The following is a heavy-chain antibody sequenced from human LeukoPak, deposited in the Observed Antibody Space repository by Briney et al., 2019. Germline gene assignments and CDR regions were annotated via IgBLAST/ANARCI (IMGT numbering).Heavy chain of an antibody. J-gene: IGHJ6*03. D-gene: IGHD2-2*01. CDR2: INPSSGST. V-gene: IGHV1-46*01. CDR1: GYTFTSYY. CDR3: ARAGIVVVPAARGYYYYYMDV. Sequence: ASVNVSCKASGYTFTSYYMHWVRQAPGQGLEWMGIINPSSGSTSYAQKFQGRVTMTRDTSTSTVYMELSSLRSEDTAVYYCARAGIVVVPAARGYYYYYMDVWGRGTTVTVSS.